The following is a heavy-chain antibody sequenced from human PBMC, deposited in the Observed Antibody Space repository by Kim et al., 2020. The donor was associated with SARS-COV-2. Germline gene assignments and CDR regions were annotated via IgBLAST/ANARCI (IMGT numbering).Heavy chain of an antibody. D-gene: IGHD6-19*01. CDR3: ARDHPGQWLVRGWFDP. CDR1: GDSVSSNSAA. CDR2: TYYRSKWYN. J-gene: IGHJ5*02. Sequence: SQTLSLTCAISGDSVSSNSAAWNWIRQSPSRGLEWLGRTYYRSKWYNDYAVSVKSRITINPDTSKNQFSLQLNSVTPEDTAVYYCARDHPGQWLVRGWFDPWGQGTLVTVSS. V-gene: IGHV6-1*01.